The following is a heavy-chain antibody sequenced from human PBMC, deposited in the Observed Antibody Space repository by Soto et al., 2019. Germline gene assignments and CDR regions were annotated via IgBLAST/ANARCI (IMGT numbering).Heavy chain of an antibody. CDR3: ARDRSQGKYYYDSSGYPTGFDY. CDR2: IPYDGRSE. CDR1: GFSFNNYN. J-gene: IGHJ4*02. V-gene: IGHV3-30*03. Sequence: GGSLRLSCAASGFSFNNYNMYWVRQAPGRALEPVAVIPYDGRSEYYADPVKGRFTISRDNAKNSLYLQMNSLRAEDTAVYYCARDRSQGKYYYDSSGYPTGFDYWGQGTLVTVSS. D-gene: IGHD3-22*01.